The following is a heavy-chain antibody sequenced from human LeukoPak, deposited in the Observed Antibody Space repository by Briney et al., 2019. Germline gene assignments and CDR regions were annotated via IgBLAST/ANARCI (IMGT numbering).Heavy chain of an antibody. V-gene: IGHV1-69*13. J-gene: IGHJ5*02. CDR1: GGTFISYA. CDR3: ARNVVVPAAIMGDNWFDP. CDR2: IIPIFGTA. D-gene: IGHD2-2*01. Sequence: SVKVSCKASGGTFISYAISWVRQAPGQGLEWMGGIIPIFGTANYAQKFQGRVTITADESTSTAYMELSSLRSEDTAVYYCARNVVVPAAIMGDNWFDPWGQGTLVTVSS.